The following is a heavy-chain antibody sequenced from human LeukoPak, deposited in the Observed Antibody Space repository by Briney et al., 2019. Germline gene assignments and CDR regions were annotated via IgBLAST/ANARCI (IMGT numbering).Heavy chain of an antibody. CDR3: ARVLLERPGIDSFDI. J-gene: IGHJ3*02. Sequence: QPGGSLRLSCGASGFTLSSYSMDWVRQAPGKGLEWVSHINSGSSIIYYADSVKGRFTISRDSAGNSLYLQMNSLRAADTAVYYCARVLLERPGIDSFDIWGQGTMVTVSS. V-gene: IGHV3-48*01. D-gene: IGHD1-1*01. CDR1: GFTLSSYS. CDR2: INSGSSII.